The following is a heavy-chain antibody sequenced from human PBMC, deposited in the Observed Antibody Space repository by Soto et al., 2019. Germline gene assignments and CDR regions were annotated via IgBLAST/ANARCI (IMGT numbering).Heavy chain of an antibody. J-gene: IGHJ6*02. CDR1: GFTFSSYC. CDR3: ARDRYSYYDFWSGFLPYYYFGMDV. Sequence: GGSLRLSCAASGFTFSSYCMSRVRQAPGKGLEWVANIKQDGSEKYYVDSVKGRFTISRDNAKNSLYLQMNSLRAEDTAVYYCARDRYSYYDFWSGFLPYYYFGMDVCGQGNTVTVSS. D-gene: IGHD3-3*01. CDR2: IKQDGSEK. V-gene: IGHV3-7*01.